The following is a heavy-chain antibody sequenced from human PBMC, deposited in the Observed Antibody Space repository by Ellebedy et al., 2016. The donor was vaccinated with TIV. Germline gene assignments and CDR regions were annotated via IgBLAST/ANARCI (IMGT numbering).Heavy chain of an antibody. D-gene: IGHD4-23*01. CDR2: LNPSTGGT. Sequence: ASVKVSCKASGYTFTSYGISWVRQAPGQGLEWVGPLNPSTGGTSYAQKFQGRVTLTRDTSTSTAYMELSSLRSDDTAVYYCARGPYGGISVWYFDVWGRGTLVTVSS. V-gene: IGHV1-46*01. J-gene: IGHJ2*01. CDR3: ARGPYGGISVWYFDV. CDR1: GYTFTSYG.